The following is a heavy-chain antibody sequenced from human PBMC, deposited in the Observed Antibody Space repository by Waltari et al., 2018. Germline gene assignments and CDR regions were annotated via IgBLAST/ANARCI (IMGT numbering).Heavy chain of an antibody. CDR2: INPSGGST. J-gene: IGHJ4*02. D-gene: IGHD6-13*01. Sequence: QVQLVQSGAEVKKPGASVKVSCKASGYTFTSYYMHWVRQAPGQGLEWMGIINPSGGSTSYAQKFQGRVTITADKSTSTAYMELSSLRSEDTAVYYCARGLAAAERFDYWGQGTLVTVSS. CDR1: GYTFTSYY. V-gene: IGHV1-46*01. CDR3: ARGLAAAERFDY.